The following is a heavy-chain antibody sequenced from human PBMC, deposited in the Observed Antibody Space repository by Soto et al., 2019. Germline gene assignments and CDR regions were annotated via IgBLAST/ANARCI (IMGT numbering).Heavy chain of an antibody. D-gene: IGHD6-13*01. CDR1: GYTFTGYY. J-gene: IGHJ6*02. CDR3: AGDGSSSWYYYYYGMDV. CDR2: INPNSGGT. Sequence: ASVKVSCKASGYTFTGYYMHWVRQAPGQGLEWMGWINPNSGGTNYAQKFQGWVTMTRDTSISTAYMELSRLRSDDTAVYYCAGDGSSSWYYYYYGMDVWGQGTTVTVSS. V-gene: IGHV1-2*04.